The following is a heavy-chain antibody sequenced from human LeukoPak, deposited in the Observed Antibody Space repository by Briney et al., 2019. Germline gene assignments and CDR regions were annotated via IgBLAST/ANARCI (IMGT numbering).Heavy chain of an antibody. J-gene: IGHJ4*02. CDR3: ARESVVLWFGELQDYFDY. Sequence: SETLSLTCTVSGGSISSSSYYWGWIRQPPGKGLEWIGSIYYSGSTYYNPSLKSRVTISVDTSKNQFSLKLSSVTAADTAVYYCARESVVLWFGELQDYFDYWGQGTLVTVSS. CDR2: IYYSGST. D-gene: IGHD3-10*01. CDR1: GGSISSSSYY. V-gene: IGHV4-39*07.